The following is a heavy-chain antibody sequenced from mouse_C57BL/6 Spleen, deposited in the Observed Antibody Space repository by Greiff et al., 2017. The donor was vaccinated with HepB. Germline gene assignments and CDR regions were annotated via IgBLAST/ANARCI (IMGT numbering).Heavy chain of an antibody. V-gene: IGHV1-72*01. CDR3: ANNYGSSYGLLYFDY. CDR1: GYTFTSYW. J-gene: IGHJ2*01. Sequence: QVQLKQSGAELVKPGASVKLSCKASGYTFTSYWMHWVKQRPGRGLEWIGRIDPNSGGTKYNEKFKSKATLTVDKPSSTAYMQLSSLTSEDSAVYYCANNYGSSYGLLYFDYWGQSTTLTVSS. D-gene: IGHD1-1*01. CDR2: IDPNSGGT.